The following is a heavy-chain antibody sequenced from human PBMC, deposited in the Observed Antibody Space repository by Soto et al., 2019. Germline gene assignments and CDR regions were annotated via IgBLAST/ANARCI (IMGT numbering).Heavy chain of an antibody. D-gene: IGHD1-26*01. J-gene: IGHJ4*02. CDR1: GDSVSSHSAA. CDR3: AREEDGGGYETNRLDY. Sequence: KQAQTLSLPCAISGDSVSSHSAAWNWIRQSPSRGLEWLGRTYYRSKWYNDYAVSVKSRITINPDTSKNQFSLQLNSVTPEDTAVYYCAREEDGGGYETNRLDYWGQGTLVTVSS. V-gene: IGHV6-1*01. CDR2: TYYRSKWYN.